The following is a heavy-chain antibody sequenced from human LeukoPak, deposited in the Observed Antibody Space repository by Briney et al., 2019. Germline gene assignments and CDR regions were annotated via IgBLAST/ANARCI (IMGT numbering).Heavy chain of an antibody. Sequence: SETLSLTCTVSGDSISSYYWSWIRQPPGKGLEWIGYIHYSGNTNYNPSLKSRVTISFDTSKNQFSLRLNSVTAADTAVYYCARHPAYGSGFDYWGQGTLVTVSS. CDR1: GDSISSYY. V-gene: IGHV4-59*08. CDR3: ARHPAYGSGFDY. D-gene: IGHD3-10*01. J-gene: IGHJ4*02. CDR2: IHYSGNT.